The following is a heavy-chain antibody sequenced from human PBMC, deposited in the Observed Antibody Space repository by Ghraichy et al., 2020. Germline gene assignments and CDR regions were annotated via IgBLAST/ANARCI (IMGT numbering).Heavy chain of an antibody. V-gene: IGHV4-59*01. J-gene: IGHJ4*02. CDR1: GGSISGYY. Sequence: SETLSLTCIVSGGSISGYYWSWIRQPPGKGLEWIGYIYYTGNTNYNPSLKSRVTISVDTSKNQFSLELSSVTAADTAMYYCAKCSSSCHQFDYWDQGTLVTVSS. CDR2: IYYTGNT. D-gene: IGHD6-13*01. CDR3: AKCSSSCHQFDY.